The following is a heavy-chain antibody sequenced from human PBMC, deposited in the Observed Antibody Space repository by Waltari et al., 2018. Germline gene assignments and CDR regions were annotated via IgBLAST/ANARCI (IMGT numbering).Heavy chain of an antibody. D-gene: IGHD5-12*01. J-gene: IGHJ3*02. V-gene: IGHV3-53*01. CDR2: IYSGAGT. CDR3: AREEGDGYNHDAFDI. CDR1: GFIVNSKY. Sequence: EVRLVESGGDLIQPGGSLRLSCVDPGFIVNSKYMSWVRQAPGKGLGWVAVIYSGAGTYDADSGKGRFTISRDDSKNTLYLQMNSLRAEDTAMYYCAREEGDGYNHDAFDIWGQGTMVTVSS.